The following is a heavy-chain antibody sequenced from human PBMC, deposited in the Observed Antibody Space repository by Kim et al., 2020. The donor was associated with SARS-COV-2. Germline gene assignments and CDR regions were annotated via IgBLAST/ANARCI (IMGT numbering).Heavy chain of an antibody. CDR1: GFTVSSNY. CDR3: FVEATAGVPLDY. Sequence: GGSLRLSCAASGFTVSSNYMSWVRQAPGKGLEWVSVIYSGGSTYYADSVKGRFTISRDNSKNTLYLQMNSLRAEDTAVYYCFVEATAGVPLDYWGQGTLVTVSS. CDR2: IYSGGST. J-gene: IGHJ4*02. D-gene: IGHD6-13*01. V-gene: IGHV3-66*01.